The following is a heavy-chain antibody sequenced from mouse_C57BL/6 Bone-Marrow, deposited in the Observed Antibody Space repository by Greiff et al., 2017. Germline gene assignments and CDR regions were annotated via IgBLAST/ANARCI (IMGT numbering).Heavy chain of an antibody. Sequence: QVQLQQPGAELVMPGASVKLSCKASGYTFTSYWMHWVKQRPGQGLEWIGEIDPSDSYTNYNQKFKGKSTLTVDKSSSTAYMQLSSLTSEESAVYYSARRGDCGFAYWGQGNLVTVSA. CDR1: GYTFTSYW. CDR2: IDPSDSYT. V-gene: IGHV1-69*01. J-gene: IGHJ3*01. CDR3: ARRGDCGFAY.